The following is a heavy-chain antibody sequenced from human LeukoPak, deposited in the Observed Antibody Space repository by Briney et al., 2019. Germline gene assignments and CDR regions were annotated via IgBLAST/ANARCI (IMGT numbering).Heavy chain of an antibody. CDR2: IKQDGSEK. D-gene: IGHD1-26*01. V-gene: IGHV3-7*01. Sequence: GGSLRLSCAASGFTFSNYWMGWVRQAPGKGLEWAANIKQDGSEKYYVDSMKGRFTISRDNAKNSLYLQMNSLRAEDTAVYYCARLIVGAIDYWGQGTLVTVSS. CDR3: ARLIVGAIDY. J-gene: IGHJ4*02. CDR1: GFTFSNYW.